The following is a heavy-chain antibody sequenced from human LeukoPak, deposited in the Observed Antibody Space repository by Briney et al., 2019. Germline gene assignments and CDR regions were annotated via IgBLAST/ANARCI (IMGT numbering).Heavy chain of an antibody. D-gene: IGHD5-18*01. J-gene: IGHJ4*02. CDR2: INHSGST. Sequence: SETLSLTCAVYGGSFSGYYWSWIRQPPGKGLEWIGEINHSGSTNYNPSLKSRVTISVDTSKNQFSLKLSSVTASDTAVYYCARVVDTAMVGYWGQGTLVTVSS. CDR3: ARVVDTAMVGY. CDR1: GGSFSGYY. V-gene: IGHV4-34*01.